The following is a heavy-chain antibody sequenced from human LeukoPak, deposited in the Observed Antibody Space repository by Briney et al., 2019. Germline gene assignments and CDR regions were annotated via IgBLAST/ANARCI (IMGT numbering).Heavy chain of an antibody. V-gene: IGHV1-2*04. CDR3: ASGTSSWEAYFDY. CDR1: GYTFTGYY. J-gene: IGHJ4*02. CDR2: INPNSGGT. D-gene: IGHD6-13*01. Sequence: ASVKVSCKASGYTFTGYYVHWVRQAPGQGLEWMGWINPNSGGTDYAQKFQGWVTMTRDTSISTAYMELSRLRSDDTAVYYCASGTSSWEAYFDYWGQGTLVTVSS.